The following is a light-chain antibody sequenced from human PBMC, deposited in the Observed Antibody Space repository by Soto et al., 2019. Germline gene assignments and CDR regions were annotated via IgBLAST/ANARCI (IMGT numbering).Light chain of an antibody. CDR1: SSDVGGYNY. J-gene: IGLJ1*01. V-gene: IGLV2-14*01. CDR3: SSYTSSSTLV. CDR2: EVS. Sequence: QSALTXPASVSGSPGQSITISCTGTSSDVGGYNYVSWYQQHPGKAPKLMIYEVSNRPSGVSNRFSGSKSGNTASLTISGLQAEDEADYYCSSYTSSSTLVFGTGTKVTVL.